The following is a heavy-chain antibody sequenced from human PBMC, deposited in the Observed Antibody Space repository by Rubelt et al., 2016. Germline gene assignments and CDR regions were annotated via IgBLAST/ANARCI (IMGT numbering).Heavy chain of an antibody. D-gene: IGHD4-11*01. CDR1: GYSISSRYY. CDR3: ARSDYIFGSYYFDS. V-gene: IGHV4-38-2*02. J-gene: IGHJ4*02. Sequence: QVQLQESGPGLVKPSETLSLTCTVSGYSISSRYYWGWIRQPPGKGLEWFGSIYHSGSTYSTPSLRSRVTISVDTSKNPIPLGLGSGTAADTAVYYCARSDYIFGSYYFDSWGQGTLVTVSS. CDR2: IYHSGST.